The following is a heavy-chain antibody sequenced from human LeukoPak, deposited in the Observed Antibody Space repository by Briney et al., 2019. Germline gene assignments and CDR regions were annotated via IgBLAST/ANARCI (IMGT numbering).Heavy chain of an antibody. J-gene: IGHJ4*02. D-gene: IGHD2-2*01. Sequence: TSETLSLTCTVSGDSISSSSYYWGWIRQPPGKGLEWIGSIYYSGSTYYNPSLKSRVTMSVDTSKNQFSLKLSSVTAADTAVYYCARVGCSSTSCYGGLDYWGQGTLVTVSS. CDR3: ARVGCSSTSCYGGLDY. CDR2: IYYSGST. V-gene: IGHV4-39*07. CDR1: GDSISSSSYY.